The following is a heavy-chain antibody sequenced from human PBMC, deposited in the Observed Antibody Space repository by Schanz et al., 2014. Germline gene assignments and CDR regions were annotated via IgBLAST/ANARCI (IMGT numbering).Heavy chain of an antibody. Sequence: VQLVESGGGLVQPGGSLRLSCAASGFSVGNKYMSWIRQAPGKGLEWISFINTGSNYINYADSVKGRFTISRDNTKNSLFLQLNSLRADDTAVYYCARNRGSGGQNWYFDLWGRGTLVTVSS. CDR1: GFSVGNKY. CDR3: ARNRGSGGQNWYFDL. J-gene: IGHJ2*01. CDR2: INTGSNYI. V-gene: IGHV3-11*05. D-gene: IGHD1-26*01.